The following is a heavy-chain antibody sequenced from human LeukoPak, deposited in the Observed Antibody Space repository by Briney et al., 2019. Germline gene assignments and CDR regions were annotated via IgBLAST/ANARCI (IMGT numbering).Heavy chain of an antibody. CDR3: AREHKGSGAFDI. CDR1: GFTFSSYA. V-gene: IGHV3-30-3*01. CDR2: ISYDGSNK. Sequence: GGSLRLSCAASGFTFSSYAMHWVRQAPGKGLEWVAVISYDGSNKYYADSVKGRFTISRDNSKNTLYLQRNSLRAEDTAVYYCAREHKGSGAFDIWGQGTMVTVSS. J-gene: IGHJ3*02.